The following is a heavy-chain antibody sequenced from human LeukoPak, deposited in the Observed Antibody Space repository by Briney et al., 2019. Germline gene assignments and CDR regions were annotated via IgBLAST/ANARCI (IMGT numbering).Heavy chain of an antibody. CDR2: TNSDGSST. CDR1: GFTFSSYW. D-gene: IGHD5-18*01. J-gene: IGHJ4*02. CDR3: ARDDRGYSYALFDY. Sequence: SGGSLRLSCAGSGFTFSSYWMHWVRQAPGKGLVWASRTNSDGSSTSYADSVKGRFTISRDNAKNTLYLQMNSLRADDTAVYYCARDDRGYSYALFDYWGQGTLVTVSS. V-gene: IGHV3-74*01.